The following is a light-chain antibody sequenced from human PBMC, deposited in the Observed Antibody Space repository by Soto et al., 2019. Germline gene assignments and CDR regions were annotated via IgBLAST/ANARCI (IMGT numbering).Light chain of an antibody. V-gene: IGLV2-8*01. CDR2: EVS. J-gene: IGLJ1*01. CDR3: SSYTGSSYV. Sequence: QSALTQPPSASGSPGQSVTISCTGTGSDVGDYNYVSWYQHHPGKAPTLMIYEVSKRPSGVPDRFSGSKSGNTASLTVSGLQAEDEANYYCSSYTGSSYVFGTGTKLTVL. CDR1: GSDVGDYNY.